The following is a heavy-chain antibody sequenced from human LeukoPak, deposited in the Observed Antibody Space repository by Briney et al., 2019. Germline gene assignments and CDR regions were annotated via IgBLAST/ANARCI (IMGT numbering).Heavy chain of an antibody. CDR3: ARELGQWLVTGTFDY. CDR1: GYTFTSYY. J-gene: IGHJ4*02. V-gene: IGHV1-2*06. CDR2: INPTGGST. D-gene: IGHD6-19*01. Sequence: GASVKVSCKASGYTFTSYYMHWVRQAPGQGLEWMGLINPTGGSTGYAQKFQGRVTMTRDTSISTAYMELSRLRSDDTAVYYCARELGQWLVTGTFDYWGQGTLVTVSS.